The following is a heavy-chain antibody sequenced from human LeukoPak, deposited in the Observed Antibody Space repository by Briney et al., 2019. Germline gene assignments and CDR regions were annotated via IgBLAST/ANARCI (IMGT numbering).Heavy chain of an antibody. D-gene: IGHD3-22*01. CDR3: ARDPYYDSSGYSYYFDY. CDR2: INPNSGGT. CDR1: GYTFTGYY. Sequence: GASVKVSCKASGYTFTGYYMHWVRQAPGQGLEWMGWINPNSGGTNYEQKFQGRVTMTRNTSISTAYMELSRLRSDDTAVYYCARDPYYDSSGYSYYFDYWGQGTLVTVSS. V-gene: IGHV1-2*02. J-gene: IGHJ4*02.